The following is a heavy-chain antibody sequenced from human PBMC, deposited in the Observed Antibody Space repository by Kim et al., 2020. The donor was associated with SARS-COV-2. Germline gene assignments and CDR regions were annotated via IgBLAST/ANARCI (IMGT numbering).Heavy chain of an antibody. V-gene: IGHV1-18*01. CDR3: ARVCCIAVAGIEVGAFDI. D-gene: IGHD6-19*01. CDR1: GYTFTSYG. Sequence: ASVKVSCKASGYTFTSYGISWVRQAPGQGLEWMGWISAYNGNTNYAQKLQGRVTMTTDTSTSTAYMELRSLRSDDTAVYYCARVCCIAVAGIEVGAFDIWGPGTMVTVSS. J-gene: IGHJ3*02. CDR2: ISAYNGNT.